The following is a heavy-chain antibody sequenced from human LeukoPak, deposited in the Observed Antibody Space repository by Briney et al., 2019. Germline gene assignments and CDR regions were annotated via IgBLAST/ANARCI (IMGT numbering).Heavy chain of an antibody. D-gene: IGHD3-10*01. CDR1: GFTFSTYD. CDR3: ARELWFGEFLVS. J-gene: IGHJ4*02. CDR2: ISRSSTTM. Sequence: PGGSLRLSCAASGFTFSTYDMNWVRQAPGKGLEWVSHISRSSTTMYYADSVKGRFTISRDNARNSLYLQMNSLRAEDTAVYYCARELWFGEFLVSGGQGTLVTVSS. V-gene: IGHV3-48*01.